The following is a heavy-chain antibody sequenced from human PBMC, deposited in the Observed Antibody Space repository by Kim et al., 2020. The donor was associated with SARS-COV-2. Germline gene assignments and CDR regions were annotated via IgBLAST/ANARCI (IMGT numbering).Heavy chain of an antibody. J-gene: IGHJ4*02. CDR1: GFTVSNNY. Sequence: GGSLRLSCVASGFTVSNNYMSWVRQAPGKGLEWVSVLSTGGSTYYADSVKGRFTISRDTSKNTLYLQMNSLRAEDTAVYYCARDCGGSCYSGSEVLFDDWGQGTLVTVSS. V-gene: IGHV3-66*01. CDR2: LSTGGST. D-gene: IGHD2-15*01. CDR3: ARDCGGSCYSGSEVLFDD.